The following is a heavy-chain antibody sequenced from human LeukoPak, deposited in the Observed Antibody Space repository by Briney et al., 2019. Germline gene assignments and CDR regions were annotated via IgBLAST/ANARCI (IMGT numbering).Heavy chain of an antibody. Sequence: PGGSLRLSCAASGFTFNNYAISWVRQAPGEGLEWVSAVSGSGVNTYYADSVKGRFTISRDNSKNTLYLQMNSLRAEDTAVYYCAREYRRVTGKSPGIDYWGKGTLVTVSS. CDR3: AREYRRVTGKSPGIDY. CDR2: VSGSGVNT. CDR1: GFTFNNYA. D-gene: IGHD2-21*02. V-gene: IGHV3-23*01. J-gene: IGHJ4*02.